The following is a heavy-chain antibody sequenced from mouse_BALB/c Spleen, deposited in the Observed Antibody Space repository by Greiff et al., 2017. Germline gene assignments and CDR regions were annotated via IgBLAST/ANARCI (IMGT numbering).Heavy chain of an antibody. D-gene: IGHD1-1*01. J-gene: IGHJ1*01. Sequence: GGGLVQPKGSLKLSCAASGFTFNTYAMNWVRQAPGKGLEWVARIRSKSNNYATYYADSVKDRFTISRDDSQSMLYLQMNNLKTEDTAMYYCVRLATTGYWYFDVWGAGTTVTVSS. CDR3: VRLATTGYWYFDV. CDR2: IRSKSNNYAT. CDR1: GFTFNTYA. V-gene: IGHV10-1*02.